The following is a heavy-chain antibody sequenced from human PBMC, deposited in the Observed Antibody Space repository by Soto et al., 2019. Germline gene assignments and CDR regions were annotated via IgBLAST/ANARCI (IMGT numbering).Heavy chain of an antibody. J-gene: IGHJ6*02. CDR2: IYPGDSDT. CDR1: GYSFTSYW. Sequence: PGESLKISCKGSGYSFTSYWIGWVRQMPGKGLEWMGIIYPGDSDTRYSPSFQGQVTISADKSISTAYLQWSSLKASDTAMYYCARLPIAVAGTSDYYYGMDVWGQGTTVTVSS. V-gene: IGHV5-51*01. D-gene: IGHD6-13*01. CDR3: ARLPIAVAGTSDYYYGMDV.